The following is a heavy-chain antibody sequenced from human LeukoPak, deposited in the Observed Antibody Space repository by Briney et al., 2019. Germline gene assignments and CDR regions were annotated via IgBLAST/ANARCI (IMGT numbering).Heavy chain of an antibody. V-gene: IGHV1-8*01. CDR1: GYTFSSFD. CDR3: ARGIRNQLLSEY. J-gene: IGHJ4*02. CDR2: MNPNSLNT. Sequence: ASVKVSCKTSGYTFSSFDVIWVRQATGQGLEWIGWMNPNSLNTGYAQKFRGRVTMTGDTSISTAYMELSSLISEDTAVYYCARGIRNQLLSEYWGQGTLVTVSS. D-gene: IGHD2-2*01.